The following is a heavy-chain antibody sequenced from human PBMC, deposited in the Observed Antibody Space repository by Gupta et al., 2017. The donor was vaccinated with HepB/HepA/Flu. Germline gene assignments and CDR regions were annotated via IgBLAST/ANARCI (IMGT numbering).Heavy chain of an antibody. CDR2: INPVDSDT. CDR1: GYRFTTNW. V-gene: IGHV5-51*01. Sequence: EVQLGQSGAEVKKTGESLKISCQGFGYRFTTNWIGWVRQMPGKGLEWMAIINPVDSDTRYSPSFRGQVTISVDKSTSTAYLQWSSLKASDTAVYYCARQGGGGVSLDYWGQGALVTVSS. CDR3: ARQGGGGVSLDY. D-gene: IGHD2-8*01. J-gene: IGHJ4*02.